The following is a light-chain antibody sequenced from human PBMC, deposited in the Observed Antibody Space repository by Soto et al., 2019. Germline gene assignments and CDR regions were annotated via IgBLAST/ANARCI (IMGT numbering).Light chain of an antibody. Sequence: IQLTQSPSSLSASVGDRVTITCRASRGISSYLAWYQQKPGKAPKLLIYLASTLQSGVRSRFSGSGSGTDFSLTISSLQPEDVATYYCQYLNSHPLSFGGGTKVEIK. J-gene: IGKJ4*01. CDR2: LAS. V-gene: IGKV1-9*01. CDR3: QYLNSHPLS. CDR1: RGISSY.